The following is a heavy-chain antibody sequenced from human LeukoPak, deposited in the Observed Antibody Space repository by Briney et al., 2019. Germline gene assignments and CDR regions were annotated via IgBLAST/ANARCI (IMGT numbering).Heavy chain of an antibody. Sequence: GGSLRLSCVASGFTFSSYSMNWVRQAPGKGLEWVSSISSSSSYIYYADSVKGRFITSRDNAKNSLYLQMNSLRAEDTAVYYCARGDRDLYCSSTSCYPVLGGQGTLVTVSS. CDR2: ISSSSSYI. V-gene: IGHV3-21*01. J-gene: IGHJ4*02. D-gene: IGHD2-2*01. CDR3: ARGDRDLYCSSTSCYPVL. CDR1: GFTFSSYS.